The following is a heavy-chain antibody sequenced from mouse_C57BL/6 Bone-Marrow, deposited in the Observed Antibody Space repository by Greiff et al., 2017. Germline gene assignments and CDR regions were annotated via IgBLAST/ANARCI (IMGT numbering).Heavy chain of an antibody. D-gene: IGHD1-1*01. J-gene: IGHJ2*01. CDR3: TTVYYGSRGLDY. Sequence: VQLQQSGAELVRPGASVKLSCTASGFNIKDYYMHWVKQRPEQGLEWIGRIDPEDGDTEYAPKFQGKATMTADTSSNTAYLQLSSLTSEDTAGYYCTTVYYGSRGLDYWGQGTTLTVSS. CDR1: GFNIKDYY. CDR2: IDPEDGDT. V-gene: IGHV14-1*01.